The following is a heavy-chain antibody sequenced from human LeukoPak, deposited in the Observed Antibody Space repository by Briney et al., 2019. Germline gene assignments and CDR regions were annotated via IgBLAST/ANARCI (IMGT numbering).Heavy chain of an antibody. J-gene: IGHJ6*03. CDR1: GYSISSGYY. CDR3: ARNGYSSSSGSSYYYYYYMDV. D-gene: IGHD6-6*01. Sequence: SETLSLTCTVSGYSISSGYYWGWIRQPPGKGLEWIGCIYHRGSTYYNPSLKSRVTISVDTSKNQFSLKLSSVTAADTAVYYCARNGYSSSSGSSYYYYYYMDVWGKGTTVTVSS. CDR2: IYHRGST. V-gene: IGHV4-38-2*02.